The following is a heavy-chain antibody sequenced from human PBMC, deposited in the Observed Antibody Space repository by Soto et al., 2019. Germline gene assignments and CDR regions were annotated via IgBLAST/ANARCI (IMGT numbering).Heavy chain of an antibody. V-gene: IGHV1-18*01. CDR3: ARDGSYYYDSSGYYFQH. CDR2: ISPYNGNT. J-gene: IGHJ1*01. CDR1: GYTFTSYG. Sequence: QVQLVQSGAEVKKPGASVKVSCKASGYTFTSYGISWVRQAPGQGLEWMGWISPYNGNTNNAQKFQGRVTMTTDTSXSXXYMELRSLRSDDTAVYYCARDGSYYYDSSGYYFQHWGQGTLVTVSS. D-gene: IGHD3-22*01.